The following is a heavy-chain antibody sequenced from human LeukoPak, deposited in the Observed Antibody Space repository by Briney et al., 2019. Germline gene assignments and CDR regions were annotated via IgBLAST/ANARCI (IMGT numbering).Heavy chain of an antibody. D-gene: IGHD2-2*01. CDR3: ARDPCRSSSCYAHWFDP. CDR2: MNPNSGNT. Sequence: ASVKVSCKASGYTFTSYDINWVRQATGQGLEWMGWMNPNSGNTGYAQKFQGRVTMTTDKYTSTAYMELRSLRSDDTAVYYCARDPCRSSSCYAHWFDPWGQGTLVTVSS. J-gene: IGHJ5*02. CDR1: GYTFTSYD. V-gene: IGHV1-8*01.